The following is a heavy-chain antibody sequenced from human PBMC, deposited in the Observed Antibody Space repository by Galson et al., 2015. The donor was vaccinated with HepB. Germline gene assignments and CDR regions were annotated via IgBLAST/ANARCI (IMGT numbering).Heavy chain of an antibody. CDR3: YSYGSGAFDI. CDR1: GFSFSSYA. D-gene: IGHD5-18*01. J-gene: IGHJ3*02. Sequence: SLRLSCAASGFSFSSYAMSWVRQAPGKGLEWVSAISGSGSSTYYADSVQGRFTISRDNSKNTLYLQMNSLRSEDTAVYYFYSYGSGAFDIWGQGTMVTVSS. V-gene: IGHV3-23*01. CDR2: ISGSGSST.